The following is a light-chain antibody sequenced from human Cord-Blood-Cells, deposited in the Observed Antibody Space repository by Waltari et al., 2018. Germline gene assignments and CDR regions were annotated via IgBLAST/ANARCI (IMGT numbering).Light chain of an antibody. CDR3: CSYAGSYTVV. Sequence: QSALTQPRSVSGSPGQSVTISCTRTSSDVGGYNYVPWYQQHPGKAPKLMIYDVSKRPSGVPDRFSGSKSGNTASLTISGLQAEDEADYYCCSYAGSYTVVFGGGTKLTVL. CDR2: DVS. CDR1: SSDVGGYNY. V-gene: IGLV2-11*01. J-gene: IGLJ2*01.